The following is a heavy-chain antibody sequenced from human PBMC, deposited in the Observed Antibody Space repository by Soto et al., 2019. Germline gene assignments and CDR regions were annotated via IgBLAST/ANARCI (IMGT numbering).Heavy chain of an antibody. Sequence: QITLKESGPTLVKPTQTLTLTCTFSRFSFSVNGVAVGWIRQPPGQALEWLALIYWDDDQRYNPSLKDRLTITKDTSRNQVVLTMTNMDPVDTATYYCAHKRDVSRGFKYWGQGTLVTVSS. CDR1: RFSFSVNGVA. J-gene: IGHJ4*02. CDR3: AHKRDVSRGFKY. D-gene: IGHD3-10*01. CDR2: IYWDDDQ. V-gene: IGHV2-5*02.